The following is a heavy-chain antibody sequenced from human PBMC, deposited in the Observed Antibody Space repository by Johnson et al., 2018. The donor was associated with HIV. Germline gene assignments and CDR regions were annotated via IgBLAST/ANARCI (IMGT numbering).Heavy chain of an antibody. J-gene: IGHJ3*02. CDR2: IYSGGST. D-gene: IGHD1-26*01. Sequence: VQLVESGGGLVQPGGSLRLSCAASGFTVSSNYMSWVRQAPGKGLEWVSVIYSGGSTYYADSVKGRFTISRDNSKNTLYLQMNSLRAEDTAVYYCARDPSVGASSAFDIWGQGTMVTVSS. CDR1: GFTVSSNY. V-gene: IGHV3-66*02. CDR3: ARDPSVGASSAFDI.